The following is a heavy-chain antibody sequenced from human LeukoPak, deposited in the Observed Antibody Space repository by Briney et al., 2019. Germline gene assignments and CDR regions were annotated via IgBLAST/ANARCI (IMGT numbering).Heavy chain of an antibody. Sequence: ASVKVSCKASGYTFTSYYMHWVRQAPGQGLEWMGIINPSGGRTSYAQKFQGRVTLTRDTSTSTVYMELSSLRSEDTAVYYCARRPYPGVVVTAIVASDYGMDVWGQGTTVTVSS. CDR2: INPSGGRT. CDR1: GYTFTSYY. J-gene: IGHJ6*02. CDR3: ARRPYPGVVVTAIVASDYGMDV. D-gene: IGHD2-21*02. V-gene: IGHV1-46*01.